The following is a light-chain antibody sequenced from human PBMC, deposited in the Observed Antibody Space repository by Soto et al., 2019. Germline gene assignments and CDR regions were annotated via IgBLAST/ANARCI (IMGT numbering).Light chain of an antibody. V-gene: IGKV3-20*01. Sequence: EIVLTQSPGPLSLSPGDRATLSCRASQTVTGNYLAWYHQKPGQAPRLLIHSASSRATGIPDRFSASGIATDFTLTISSLEPEYVQVYYRQQHSAPTRTFG. CDR2: SAS. CDR3: QQHSAPTRT. J-gene: IGKJ3*01. CDR1: QTVTGNY.